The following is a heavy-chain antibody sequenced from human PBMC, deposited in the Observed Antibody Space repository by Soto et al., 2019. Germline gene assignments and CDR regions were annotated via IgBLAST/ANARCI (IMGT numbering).Heavy chain of an antibody. J-gene: IGHJ4*02. Sequence: GESLKIACKGSGYSFTSYWIGWVRQMPGKGLEWMGIIYPGDSDTRYSPSFQGQVTISADKSISTAYLQWSSLKASDTAMYYCAKTSIVGATHFDYWGQGTLVTVSS. D-gene: IGHD1-26*01. CDR1: GYSFTSYW. CDR3: AKTSIVGATHFDY. CDR2: IYPGDSDT. V-gene: IGHV5-51*01.